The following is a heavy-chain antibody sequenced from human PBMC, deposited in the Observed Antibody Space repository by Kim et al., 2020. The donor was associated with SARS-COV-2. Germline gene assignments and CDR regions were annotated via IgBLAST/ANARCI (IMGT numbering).Heavy chain of an antibody. J-gene: IGHJ4*02. Sequence: PARTSRVAISVDTSKNQFSLKLSSVTAADTAVYYCARNYGYGSGSFYSYWGQGILVTVSS. D-gene: IGHD3-10*01. CDR3: ARNYGYGSGSFYSY. V-gene: IGHV4-4*09.